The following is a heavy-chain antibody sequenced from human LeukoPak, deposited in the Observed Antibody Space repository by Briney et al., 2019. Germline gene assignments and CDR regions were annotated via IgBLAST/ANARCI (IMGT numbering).Heavy chain of an antibody. D-gene: IGHD6-13*01. CDR1: GGSISSGGYY. CDR2: IYHSGST. J-gene: IGHJ4*02. CDR3: ARIAAAQLDFDY. V-gene: IGHV4-30-2*01. Sequence: PSETLSLTCNVSGGSISSGGYYWSWIRQPPGKGLEWIGYIYHSGSTYYNPSLKSRITISVDRSKNQFSLKLTFVTAADTAVYYCARIAAAQLDFDYWGQGTLVTVSS.